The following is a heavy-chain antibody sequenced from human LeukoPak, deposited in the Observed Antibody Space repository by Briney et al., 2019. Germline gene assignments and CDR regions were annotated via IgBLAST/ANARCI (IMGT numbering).Heavy chain of an antibody. CDR2: IYYSGST. J-gene: IGHJ6*02. CDR3: ARHKGSEGYYYYGMDV. CDR1: GGSISSYY. V-gene: IGHV4-59*08. Sequence: PSETLSLTCTVSGGSISSYYWSWIRQPPGKGLEWIGYIYYSGSTNYNPSLKSRVTISVDTSKNQFSLKLSSVTTADTAVYYCARHKGSEGYYYYGMDVWGQGTTLTVSS. D-gene: IGHD3-10*01.